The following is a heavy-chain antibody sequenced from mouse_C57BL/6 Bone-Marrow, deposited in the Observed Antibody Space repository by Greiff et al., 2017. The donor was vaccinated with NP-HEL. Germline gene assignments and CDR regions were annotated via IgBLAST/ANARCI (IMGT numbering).Heavy chain of an antibody. CDR2: ISDGGSYT. J-gene: IGHJ3*01. D-gene: IGHD1-1*01. Sequence: DVQLVESGGGLVKPGGSLKLSCAASGFTFSSYAMSWVRQTPEKRLEWVATISDGGSYTYYPDNVKGRFTISRDNAKNNLYLQMSHLKSEDTAMYYCARGFNYYGSSYGFAYWGQGTLVTVSA. CDR3: ARGFNYYGSSYGFAY. V-gene: IGHV5-4*01. CDR1: GFTFSSYA.